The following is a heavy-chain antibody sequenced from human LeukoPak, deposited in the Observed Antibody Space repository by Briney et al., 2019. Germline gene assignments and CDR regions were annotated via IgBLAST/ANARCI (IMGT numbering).Heavy chain of an antibody. J-gene: IGHJ3*02. CDR1: GGSISSHY. D-gene: IGHD2-15*01. Sequence: SETLSLTCTASGGSISSHYWSWIRQPPGKGLEWIGYIYYSGSTNYNPSLKSRVTISVDTSKNQFSLKLSSVTAADTAVYYCARDMEGSSGAFDIWGQGTMVTVSS. CDR2: IYYSGST. CDR3: ARDMEGSSGAFDI. V-gene: IGHV4-59*11.